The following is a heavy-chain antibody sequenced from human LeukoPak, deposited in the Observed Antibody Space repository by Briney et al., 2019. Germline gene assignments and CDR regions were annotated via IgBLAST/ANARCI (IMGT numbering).Heavy chain of an antibody. J-gene: IGHJ4*02. Sequence: PSETLSLTCSVSGGSISSYYWSWIRQPPGKGLEWIGYIHYSGNTNYNPSLKSRVTISAHTSKNQFSLKLSSVTAADTAVYYCARVGDYALKDWGQGTLVTVSS. V-gene: IGHV4-59*12. D-gene: IGHD3-16*01. CDR2: IHYSGNT. CDR1: GGSISSYY. CDR3: ARVGDYALKD.